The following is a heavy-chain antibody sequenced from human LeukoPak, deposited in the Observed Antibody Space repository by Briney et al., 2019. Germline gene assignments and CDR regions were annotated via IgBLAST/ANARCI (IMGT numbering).Heavy chain of an antibody. CDR3: AREDYDFWSGYSVNWFDP. V-gene: IGHV1-69*05. J-gene: IGHJ5*02. CDR2: IIPIFGTA. Sequence: SVNVSCKASGGTFSSYAISWVRQAPGQGLEWMGRIIPIFGTANYARKFQGRVTITTDESTSTAYMELSSLRSEDTAVYYCAREDYDFWSGYSVNWFDPWGQGTLVTVSS. D-gene: IGHD3-3*01. CDR1: GGTFSSYA.